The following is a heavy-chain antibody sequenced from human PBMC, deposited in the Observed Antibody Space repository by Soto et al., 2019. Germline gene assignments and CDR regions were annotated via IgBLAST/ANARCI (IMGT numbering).Heavy chain of an antibody. J-gene: IGHJ4*02. Sequence: SETLSLTCAVSGGSISTSNWWGWVLQPPGKGLEWSGEIYHSGRNNYNPSLKSRVTISVDKSKNQFSLKLSSVTAADTAVYYCARRAFYDSSGYYDYWGQGTLVTVSS. CDR1: GGSISTSNW. CDR2: IYHSGRN. V-gene: IGHV4-4*02. CDR3: ARRAFYDSSGYYDY. D-gene: IGHD3-22*01.